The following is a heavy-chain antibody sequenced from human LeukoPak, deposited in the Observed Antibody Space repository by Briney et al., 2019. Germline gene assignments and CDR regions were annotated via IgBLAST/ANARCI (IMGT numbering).Heavy chain of an antibody. Sequence: SGPTLVNPTQTLTLTCAFSGFSLSTSGVGVGWIRQPPGKALEWLALIYWNDDKRYSPSLKSRLTITKDTSKNQVVLTMTNMDPVDTATYYCAHSIRKIAVSWFDPWGQGTLVTVSS. CDR1: GFSLSTSGVG. V-gene: IGHV2-5*01. J-gene: IGHJ5*02. CDR3: AHSIRKIAVSWFDP. CDR2: IYWNDDK. D-gene: IGHD6-19*01.